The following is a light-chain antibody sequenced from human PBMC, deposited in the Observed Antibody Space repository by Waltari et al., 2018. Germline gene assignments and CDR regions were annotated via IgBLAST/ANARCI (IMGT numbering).Light chain of an antibody. CDR1: QGISTW. Sequence: DIQMTQSPSSVSASVGARVTITGRASQGISTWLAWYQQKPGKAPNLLIYTTSSLHSGVPSRFSGSGSGTAFTLTISSLQPEDFATYYCQQTNSFPYTFGQGTKVEIK. CDR3: QQTNSFPYT. CDR2: TTS. V-gene: IGKV1-12*01. J-gene: IGKJ2*01.